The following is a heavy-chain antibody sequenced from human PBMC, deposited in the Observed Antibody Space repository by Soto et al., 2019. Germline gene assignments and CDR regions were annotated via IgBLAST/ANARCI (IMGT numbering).Heavy chain of an antibody. J-gene: IGHJ4*02. D-gene: IGHD6-19*01. CDR3: ATSRASITVAGETEYYFDY. CDR1: GYTFTGYN. CDR2: ITPNSGAT. Sequence: ASVKVSCKASGYTFTGYNMHWVRQAPGQGLEWMGWITPNSGATKYAQRFQGRVTMTRDTSISTAYMELSRLRSDDRAVYYCATSRASITVAGETEYYFDYWGQGTLVTVSS. V-gene: IGHV1-2*02.